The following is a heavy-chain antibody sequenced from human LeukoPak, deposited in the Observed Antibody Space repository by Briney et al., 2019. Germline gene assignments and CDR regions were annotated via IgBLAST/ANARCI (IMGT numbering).Heavy chain of an antibody. CDR2: INPNSGGT. J-gene: IGHJ4*02. D-gene: IGHD3-10*01. V-gene: IGHV1-2*02. CDR3: ARARLGAGSEFDY. Sequence: ASVKVSCKASGYTFTDYFMHWVRQAPGQGLEWMGWINPNSGGTNYAQNFQGRVTMTRDTSIGTAYMELSRLRSDDTAVYYCARARLGAGSEFDYWGQGTLVTVSS. CDR1: GYTFTDYF.